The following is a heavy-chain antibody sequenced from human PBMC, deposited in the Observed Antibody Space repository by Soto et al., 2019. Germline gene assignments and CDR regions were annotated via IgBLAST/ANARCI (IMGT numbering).Heavy chain of an antibody. Sequence: HPGGSLRLSCAASGFTFSSYAMHWVRQAPGKGLEWVAVISYDGSNKYYADSVKGRFTISRDNSKNTLYLQMNSLRAGDTAVYYCARETSGYRQNRHFDYWGQGTLVTVSS. CDR3: ARETSGYRQNRHFDY. J-gene: IGHJ4*02. CDR1: GFTFSSYA. D-gene: IGHD3-22*01. CDR2: ISYDGSNK. V-gene: IGHV3-30-3*01.